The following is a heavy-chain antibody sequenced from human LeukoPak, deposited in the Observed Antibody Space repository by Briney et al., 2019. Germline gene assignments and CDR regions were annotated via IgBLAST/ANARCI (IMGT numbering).Heavy chain of an antibody. V-gene: IGHV3-33*08. J-gene: IGHJ5*02. CDR2: IWYGGSNK. Sequence: GGSLRLSCAASGFTFSSYGMHWVRQAPGKGLEWVAVIWYGGSNKYYADSVKGRFTISRDNSKNTLYLQMNSLRAEDTAVYYCARGHPISRTWFDPWGQGTLVTVSS. CDR1: GFTFSSYG. D-gene: IGHD3-9*01. CDR3: ARGHPISRTWFDP.